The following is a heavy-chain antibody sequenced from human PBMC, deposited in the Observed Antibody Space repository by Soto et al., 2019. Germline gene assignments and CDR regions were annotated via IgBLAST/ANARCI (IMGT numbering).Heavy chain of an antibody. J-gene: IGHJ4*02. CDR2: IYYSGST. D-gene: IGHD1-20*01. Sequence: PSETLSRACSGSGGSISSYYCSWVRQPPGKGLEWIGYIYYSGSTNYNPSLKSRVTISVDTSKNQFSLKLSSVTAADTAVYYCARPTYNSGSPFDYWGQGTLVTVSS. V-gene: IGHV4-59*01. CDR1: GGSISSYY. CDR3: ARPTYNSGSPFDY.